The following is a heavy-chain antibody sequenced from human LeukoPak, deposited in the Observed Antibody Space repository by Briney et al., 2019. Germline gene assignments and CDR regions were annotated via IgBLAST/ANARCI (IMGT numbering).Heavy chain of an antibody. J-gene: IGHJ5*02. V-gene: IGHV2-5*02. CDR1: GFSLSTSGVG. D-gene: IGHD3-10*01. CDR2: IYWDGDK. CDR3: AHRRRSSGSGNWFDP. Sequence: QSGPTLEPTQTLTLTCTFSGFSLSTSGVGVGWTRQPPGKALEWLALIYWDGDKRYSPSLESSLTITKDTSKNQVVLTMTNMDPVDTATYYCAHRRRSSGSGNWFDPWGQGTLVTVSS.